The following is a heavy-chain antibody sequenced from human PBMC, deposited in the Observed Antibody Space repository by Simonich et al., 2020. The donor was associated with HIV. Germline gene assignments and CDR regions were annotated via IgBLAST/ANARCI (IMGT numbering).Heavy chain of an antibody. V-gene: IGHV1-2*06. CDR3: ARSIVAAGFGGAFDI. CDR1: GYNFTGYY. CDR2: ITPNSGGT. Sequence: QVQLVQSGAEVKKPGASVKVSCKASGYNFTGYYIHWVRQAPGQGLEWMGRITPNSGGTNYAKKFQDRVTMTRDTSISTTYMELSRLTSDDTAVYYCARSIVAAGFGGAFDIWGQGTMVTVSS. J-gene: IGHJ3*02. D-gene: IGHD6-13*01.